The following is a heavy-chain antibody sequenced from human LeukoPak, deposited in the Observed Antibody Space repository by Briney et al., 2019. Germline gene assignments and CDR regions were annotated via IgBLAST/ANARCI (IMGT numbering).Heavy chain of an antibody. D-gene: IGHD3-9*01. CDR2: INHSGST. Sequence: PSETLSLTCAVYGGSFSGYYWSWIRQPPGKGLEWIGEINHSGSTNYNPSLKSRVTISVDTSKNQFSLKLSSVTAADTAVYYCASTYYDILTGYYPFRNWFDPWGQGTLVTVSS. V-gene: IGHV4-34*01. CDR3: ASTYYDILTGYYPFRNWFDP. CDR1: GGSFSGYY. J-gene: IGHJ5*02.